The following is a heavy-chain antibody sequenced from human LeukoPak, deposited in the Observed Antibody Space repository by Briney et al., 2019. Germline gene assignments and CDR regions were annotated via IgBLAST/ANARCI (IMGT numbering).Heavy chain of an antibody. CDR1: GCSFTSYG. D-gene: IGHD3-22*01. CDR2: ISAYNGNT. J-gene: IGHJ4*02. CDR3: ARGFPPRRNYDINGYYSYYFDY. V-gene: IGHV1-18*01. Sequence: VASVKVSCKASGCSFTSYGINWVRQAPGQGLEWMGWISAYNGNTNYAQKFQGRVTMTTDTSTTTAYMELRSLRFDDTAVYYCARGFPPRRNYDINGYYSYYFDYWGQGTLVTVSS.